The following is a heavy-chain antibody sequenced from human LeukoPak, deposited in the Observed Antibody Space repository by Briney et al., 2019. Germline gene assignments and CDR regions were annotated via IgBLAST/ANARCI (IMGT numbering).Heavy chain of an antibody. J-gene: IGHJ4*02. V-gene: IGHV4-59*08. CDR3: ARQSYGDYFDY. D-gene: IGHD4-17*01. Sequence: PSETLSLTCTVSGGPICSYYGRWMPQPPGKGVEWIGYIYYRGSTSYNPSLKSRVTILVDTSKNQFSLKLSSVTAADTAVYYCARQSYGDYFDYWGQGTLVTVSS. CDR1: GGPICSYY. CDR2: IYYRGST.